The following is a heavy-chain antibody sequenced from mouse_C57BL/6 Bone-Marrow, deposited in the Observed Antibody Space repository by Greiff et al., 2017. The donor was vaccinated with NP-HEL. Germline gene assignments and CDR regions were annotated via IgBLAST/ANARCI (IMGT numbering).Heavy chain of an antibody. CDR3: ARTGGRQYPYAMDY. V-gene: IGHV2-2*01. D-gene: IGHD5-1*01. CDR2: IWSGGST. J-gene: IGHJ4*01. Sequence: VQLQQSGPGLVQPSQSLSITCTVSGFSLTSYGVHCVRQSPVKGLDFLGVIWSGGSTDYNAAFISRLSISKDNSKSQVFFKMNSLQADDTAIYYCARTGGRQYPYAMDYWGQGTSVTVSS. CDR1: GFSLTSYG.